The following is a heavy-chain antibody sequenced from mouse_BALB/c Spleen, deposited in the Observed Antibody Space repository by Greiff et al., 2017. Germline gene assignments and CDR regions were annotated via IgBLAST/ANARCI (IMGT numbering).Heavy chain of an antibody. D-gene: IGHD2-1*01. J-gene: IGHJ4*01. CDR1: GYTFTSYW. V-gene: IGHV1S41*01. Sequence: DLVKPGASVKLSCKASGYTFTSYWINWIKQRPGQGLEWMGRIAPGSGSTYYNEMFKGKATLTVDTSSSTAYIQLSSLSSEDSAVYFCAREEGNYDAMDYWGQGTSVTVSS. CDR2: IAPGSGST. CDR3: AREEGNYDAMDY.